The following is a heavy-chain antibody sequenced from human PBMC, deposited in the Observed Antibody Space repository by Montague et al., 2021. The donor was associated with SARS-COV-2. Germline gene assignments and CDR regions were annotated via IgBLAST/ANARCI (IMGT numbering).Heavy chain of an antibody. CDR2: TYYRSKWYS. CDR1: GDSVPSNSVA. V-gene: IGHV6-1*01. D-gene: IGHD6-19*01. Sequence: CAISGDSVPSNSVAWSRIRQSPSRGLEWLGRTYYRSKWYSDYAPSVRGRLTVNPDASKNEFSLELNYVTPEDTAVYYCVRYSGWFYFDFWGQGTLVTVSS. CDR3: VRYSGWFYFDF. J-gene: IGHJ4*02.